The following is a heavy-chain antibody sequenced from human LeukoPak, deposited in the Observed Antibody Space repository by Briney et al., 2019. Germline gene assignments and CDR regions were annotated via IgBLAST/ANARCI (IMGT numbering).Heavy chain of an antibody. CDR1: GYTFTSYA. CDR2: INSNTGNP. V-gene: IGHV7-4-1*02. J-gene: IGHJ4*02. CDR3: ARDTYPGYSYGFGGDY. D-gene: IGHD5-18*01. Sequence: ASVKVSCTASGYTFTSYAMNWVRQAPGQGLEWMGWINSNTGNPTYAQGFTGRFVFSLDTSVSTAYLQISSLKAEDTAIYYCARDTYPGYSYGFGGDYWGQGTLVTVSS.